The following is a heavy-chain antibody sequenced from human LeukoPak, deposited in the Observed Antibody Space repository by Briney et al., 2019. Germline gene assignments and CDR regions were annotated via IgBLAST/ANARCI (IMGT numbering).Heavy chain of an antibody. CDR1: GGSISSYY. V-gene: IGHV4-59*01. CDR2: IYYSGNT. Sequence: SETLSLTCTVSGGSISSYYWSWIRRPPGKGLEWIGYIYYSGNTNYNPSLKSRVTVSIDTSKNQFSLKLSSVTAADTAMYYCARNTYFDYWGQGTLVTVSS. CDR3: ARNTYFDY. J-gene: IGHJ4*02.